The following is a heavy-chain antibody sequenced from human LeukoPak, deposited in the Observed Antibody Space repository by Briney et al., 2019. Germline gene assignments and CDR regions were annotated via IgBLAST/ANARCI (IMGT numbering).Heavy chain of an antibody. V-gene: IGHV3-7*01. J-gene: IGHJ6*03. CDR3: ARDPSGSYYSRYYYFYYMDV. D-gene: IGHD1-26*01. Sequence: GGSLRLSCAASGFTFSRYWMSWVRQAPGKGLEWVANIKQDGSEKYYVDSVKGRFTISRDNAKNSLYLQMNSLRAEDTAVYYCARDPSGSYYSRYYYFYYMDVWGKGTTVTVSS. CDR2: IKQDGSEK. CDR1: GFTFSRYW.